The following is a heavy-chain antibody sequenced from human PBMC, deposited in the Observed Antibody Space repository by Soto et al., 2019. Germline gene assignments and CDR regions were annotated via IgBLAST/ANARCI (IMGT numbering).Heavy chain of an antibody. CDR2: ISAHNGNT. D-gene: IGHD1-1*01. V-gene: IGHV1-18*01. J-gene: IGHJ4*02. CDR3: ARGRYGDY. Sequence: QVHLVQSGAEVKKPGASVKVSCKASGYTFTSYGITWVRQAPGQGLEWMGWISAHNGNTDYAQKLQGRVIVTRDTSTSTAYMELRSLRSDDTDVYYCARGRYGDYWGQGALVTVS. CDR1: GYTFTSYG.